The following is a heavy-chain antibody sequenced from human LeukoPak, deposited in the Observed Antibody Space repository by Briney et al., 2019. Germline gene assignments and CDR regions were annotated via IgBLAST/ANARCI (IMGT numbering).Heavy chain of an antibody. CDR1: GFTFGDYA. CDR3: TTAGGYDYP. Sequence: PGGSLRLSCTASGFTFGDYAMSWVRQAPGKGLEWVGFIRSKAYGGTTEYAASVKGRFTISRDDSKSIAYLQMSSLKTEDTAVYYCTTAGGYDYPWGQGTLVTVSS. J-gene: IGHJ4*02. D-gene: IGHD5-12*01. CDR2: IRSKAYGGTT. V-gene: IGHV3-49*04.